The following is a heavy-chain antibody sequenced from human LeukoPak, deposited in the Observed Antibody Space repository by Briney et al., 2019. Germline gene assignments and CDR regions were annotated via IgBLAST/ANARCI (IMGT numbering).Heavy chain of an antibody. V-gene: IGHV1-18*01. CDR1: GYTFTTYG. Sequence: ASVKVSCKASGYTFTTYGIDWVRQAPGQGLEWMGWISGSNGNTNYAQKFQGRVTMTTDTSTSTAYMELTSLRSDDTAVYFCARDRTPQVVVGYHYYGMDVWGQGTTVTVSS. CDR3: ARDRTPQVVVGYHYYGMDV. D-gene: IGHD3-22*01. CDR2: ISGSNGNT. J-gene: IGHJ6*02.